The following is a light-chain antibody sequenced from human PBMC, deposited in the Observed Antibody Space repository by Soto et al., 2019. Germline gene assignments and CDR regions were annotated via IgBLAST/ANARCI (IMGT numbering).Light chain of an antibody. CDR1: QTLLHRDGKTY. CDR2: EAS. V-gene: IGKV2D-29*01. Sequence: EIVMTQSPHSLSVTPGQLASISCKSSQTLLHRDGKTYLYWYLQRTGQPPQLLIHEASNRFSGVPDRFSGSGSGTAFTLKISRVEAEDVGVYYCMQTIQPAFTFGQGTKLEIK. J-gene: IGKJ2*01. CDR3: MQTIQPAFT.